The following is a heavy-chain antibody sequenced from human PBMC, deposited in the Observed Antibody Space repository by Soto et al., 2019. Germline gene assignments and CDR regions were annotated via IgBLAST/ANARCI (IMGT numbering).Heavy chain of an antibody. Sequence: QVQLVQSGAEVKKPGSSVKVSCKASGGTFSSYAISWVRQAPGQGLEWMGGIIPIFSTANYAQKFQGRVTITADESTSTAYMELSSLRSEDTAVYYCARGERYSSGWYFSYWGQGTLVTVSS. CDR2: IIPIFSTA. J-gene: IGHJ4*02. CDR1: GGTFSSYA. V-gene: IGHV1-69*12. D-gene: IGHD6-19*01. CDR3: ARGERYSSGWYFSY.